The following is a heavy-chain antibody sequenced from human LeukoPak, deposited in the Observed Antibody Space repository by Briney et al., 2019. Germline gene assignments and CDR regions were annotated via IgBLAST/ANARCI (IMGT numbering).Heavy chain of an antibody. CDR3: ARKDDSSGYYYTPPDY. CDR1: GFTFSSYS. D-gene: IGHD3-22*01. Sequence: GGSLRLSCAASGFTFSSYSMNWVRQAPGKGLEWVSSISSSSSYMYYADSVKGRFTISRDNAKNSLYLQMNSLRAEDTAVYYCARKDDSSGYYYTPPDYWGQGTLVTVSS. V-gene: IGHV3-21*01. CDR2: ISSSSSYM. J-gene: IGHJ4*02.